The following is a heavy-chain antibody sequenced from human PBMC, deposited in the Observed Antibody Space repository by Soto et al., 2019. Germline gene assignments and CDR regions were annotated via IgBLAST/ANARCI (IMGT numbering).Heavy chain of an antibody. J-gene: IGHJ4*02. CDR2: ISGSGGST. CDR3: AKETTYYDYVWGSYRPNYFDY. D-gene: IGHD3-16*02. V-gene: IGHV3-23*01. Sequence: EVQLLESGGGLVQPGGSLRLSCEASGFTFSSYAMSWVRQAPGKGLEGVAAISGSGGSTYYADSVKGRCTISRDNSTNTLYLQMNSLRAEDTAVYYCAKETTYYDYVWGSYRPNYFDYWGQGTLVTVSS. CDR1: GFTFSSYA.